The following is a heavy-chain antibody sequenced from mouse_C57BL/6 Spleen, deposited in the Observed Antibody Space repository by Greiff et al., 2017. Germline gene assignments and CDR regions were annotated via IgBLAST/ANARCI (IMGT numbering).Heavy chain of an antibody. CDR2: INPGNSYT. Sequence: EVQLQESGTVLARPGASVKMSCKTSGYTFTSYWMTWVQQRPGQGLEWVGAINPGNSYTCYNQKVKGKAKLTAVTSDSTADMELSSLTNEDAAVYYCTKGSTRVTPVAYWGQGTLVTVSA. D-gene: IGHD2-1*01. V-gene: IGHV1-5*01. J-gene: IGHJ3*01. CDR3: TKGSTRVTPVAY. CDR1: GYTFTSYW.